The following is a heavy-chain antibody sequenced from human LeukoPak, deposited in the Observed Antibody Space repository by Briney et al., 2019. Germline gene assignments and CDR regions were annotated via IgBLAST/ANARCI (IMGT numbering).Heavy chain of an antibody. CDR3: ARARAWDEFDY. V-gene: IGHV4-30-4*02. J-gene: IGHJ4*02. Sequence: PSETLSLTCTVSGGSISSGDYYWSWIRQPPGKGLEWIGYIYYSGSTYYNPSLKSRVTISVDTSKNQFSLKLSSVTAADTAVYYCARARAWDEFDYWGQGTLVTVSS. CDR1: GGSISSGDYY. D-gene: IGHD1-26*01. CDR2: IYYSGST.